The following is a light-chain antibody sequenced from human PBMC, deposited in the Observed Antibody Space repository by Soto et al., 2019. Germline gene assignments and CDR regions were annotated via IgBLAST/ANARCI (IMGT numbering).Light chain of an antibody. CDR3: QQYENSPIT. CDR2: GAS. J-gene: IGKJ5*01. Sequence: EIVLTQSPGILSLSPGEGASLSCGASQSITSSFLAWYQQKPGQAPRLLIYGASSRATGIPDRFSGTGSETDFTLTINRLEPEDFAVYYCQQYENSPITFGQGTRLEI. V-gene: IGKV3-20*01. CDR1: QSITSSF.